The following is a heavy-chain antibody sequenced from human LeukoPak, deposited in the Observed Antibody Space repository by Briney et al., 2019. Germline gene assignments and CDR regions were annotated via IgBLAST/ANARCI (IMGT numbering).Heavy chain of an antibody. CDR2: VYSSGVG. J-gene: IGHJ4*02. Sequence: SETLSLTCTVSGGSITGYYWNWIRQPAGQGLEWLGRVYSSGVGNYNPSLTSRVTISVDTSKNQFSLKLTSLTPPDTAVYYCSREEFLHEIDISGYLVYGGQGTLVTVSS. CDR3: SREEFLHEIDISGYLVY. CDR1: GGSITGYY. V-gene: IGHV4-4*07. D-gene: IGHD3-22*01.